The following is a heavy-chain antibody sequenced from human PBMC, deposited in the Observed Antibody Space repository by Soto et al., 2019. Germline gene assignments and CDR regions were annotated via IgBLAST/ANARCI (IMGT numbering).Heavy chain of an antibody. CDR3: ARVLTTVTHVDY. J-gene: IGHJ4*02. Sequence: PSETLSLTCTVSGGSISSGDYYWSWIRQPPGKGLEWIGYIYYSGSTYYNPSLKSRVTISVDTSKNQFSLKLSSVTAADTAVYYCARVLTTVTHVDYWGQGTLVTVSA. V-gene: IGHV4-30-4*01. D-gene: IGHD4-17*01. CDR2: IYYSGST. CDR1: GGSISSGDYY.